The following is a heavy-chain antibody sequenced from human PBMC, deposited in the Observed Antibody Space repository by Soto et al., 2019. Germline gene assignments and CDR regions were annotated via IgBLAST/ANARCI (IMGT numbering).Heavy chain of an antibody. CDR2: IVPLFRTT. V-gene: IGHV1-69*01. Sequence: QVQLVQSGAEVKKAGSSVKVSCKTSGDTFTRYAISWVRQAPGQGLERVGGIVPLFRTTDYAQKFQGRVTITADESTNTVYMDLSSLKSEDTAIYYCARNLLAVAGRHGDWGQGTLVTVS. CDR3: ARNLLAVAGRHGD. CDR1: GDTFTRYA. J-gene: IGHJ4*02. D-gene: IGHD6-19*01.